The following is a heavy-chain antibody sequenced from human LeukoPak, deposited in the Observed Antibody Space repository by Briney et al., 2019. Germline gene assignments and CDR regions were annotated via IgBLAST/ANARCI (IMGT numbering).Heavy chain of an antibody. Sequence: ETLSLTCAVYGGSFSGYYWSWIRQPPGKGLEWVSSISSSSSYIYYADSLKGRFTISRDNAKNSLYLQMNSLRAEDTAVYYCASRRGAVAGGIDYWGQGTLVTVSS. D-gene: IGHD6-19*01. J-gene: IGHJ4*02. CDR1: GGSFSGYY. CDR2: ISSSSSYI. CDR3: ASRRGAVAGGIDY. V-gene: IGHV3-21*01.